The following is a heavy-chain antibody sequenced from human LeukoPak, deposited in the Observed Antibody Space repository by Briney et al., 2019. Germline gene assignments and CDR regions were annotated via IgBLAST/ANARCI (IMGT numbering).Heavy chain of an antibody. D-gene: IGHD2-2*01. CDR1: GGSISSYY. V-gene: IGHV4-4*09. J-gene: IGHJ5*02. CDR3: ARLGGYEYQLPWFDP. Sequence: SETLSLTCTVSGGSISSYYWSWIRQPPGKGLEWIGYIYTSGSNYNPSLKSRVTISGDTSKKQFSLKLSSVTAADTAVYYCARLGGYEYQLPWFDPWGQGTLDTVSS. CDR2: IYTSGS.